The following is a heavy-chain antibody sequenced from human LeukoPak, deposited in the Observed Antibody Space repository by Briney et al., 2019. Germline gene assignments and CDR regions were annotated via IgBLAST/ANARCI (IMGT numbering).Heavy chain of an antibody. Sequence: GGSLRLSCAASGFTFSSYWMSWVRQAPGKGLEWVSSISSSGSYIYYADSVKGRFTISRGNAKNSLYLQMNSLRAEDTAVYYCARDIRMDVWGKGTTVTVSS. J-gene: IGHJ6*03. CDR2: ISSSGSYI. CDR1: GFTFSSYW. CDR3: ARDIRMDV. V-gene: IGHV3-21*01.